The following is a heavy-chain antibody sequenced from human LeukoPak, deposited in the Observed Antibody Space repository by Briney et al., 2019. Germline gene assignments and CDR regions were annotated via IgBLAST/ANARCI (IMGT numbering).Heavy chain of an antibody. Sequence: PSETLSLTCTVSGGSISSHYWSWIRQPPGKGLEWIGYIYYSGSTNYNPSLKSRVTMSVDTSKNQFSLKLSSVTAADTAVYYCEREDSLRSFDYWGQGTLVTASS. D-gene: IGHD1-14*01. CDR2: IYYSGST. CDR1: GGSISSHY. V-gene: IGHV4-59*11. CDR3: EREDSLRSFDY. J-gene: IGHJ4*02.